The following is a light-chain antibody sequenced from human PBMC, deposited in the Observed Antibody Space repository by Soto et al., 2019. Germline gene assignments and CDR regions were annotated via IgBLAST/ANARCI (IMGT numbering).Light chain of an antibody. CDR2: DAS. J-gene: IGKJ4*01. CDR3: QQRNTWPLT. CDR1: QSVSIY. V-gene: IGKV3-11*01. Sequence: EIVLTQSPATLSLSPGERATLSCRASQSVSIYLAWYQQKPGQAPRLLIYDASNRATGIPDKFSGSGSGTDFTLTISSLQPEDFAVYYCQQRNTWPLTFGGGTKVEIK.